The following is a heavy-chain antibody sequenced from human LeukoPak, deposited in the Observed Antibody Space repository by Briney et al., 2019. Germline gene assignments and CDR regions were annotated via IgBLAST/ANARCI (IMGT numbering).Heavy chain of an antibody. CDR2: LSGSGITT. J-gene: IGHJ3*02. D-gene: IGHD3-10*01. CDR3: AKGLTNAFDI. Sequence: PGGSLRLSCAASGFTFSNSAMSWVRQAPGKGLEWVSTLSGSGITTYYADSVKGRFTISRDNSKNTLYLQMNSLRAEDTAVYYCAKGLTNAFDIWGQGTMVTVSS. CDR1: GFTFSNSA. V-gene: IGHV3-23*01.